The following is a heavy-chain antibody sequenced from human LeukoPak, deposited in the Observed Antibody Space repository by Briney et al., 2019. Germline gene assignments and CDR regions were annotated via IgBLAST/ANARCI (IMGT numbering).Heavy chain of an antibody. CDR3: ARRGADIVVVPAADDAFDI. D-gene: IGHD2-2*01. J-gene: IGHJ3*02. Sequence: SETLSLTCTVSGGSISSGSYYWSWIRQPAGRGLEWIGRIYTSGSTNYNPSLKSRATISVDTSKNQFSLKLSSVTAADTAVYYCARRGADIVVVPAADDAFDIWGQGTMVTVSS. CDR1: GGSISSGSYY. CDR2: IYTSGST. V-gene: IGHV4-61*02.